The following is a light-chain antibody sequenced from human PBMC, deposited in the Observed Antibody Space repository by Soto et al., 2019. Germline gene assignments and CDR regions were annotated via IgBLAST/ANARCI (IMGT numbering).Light chain of an antibody. CDR3: AAWDDNLRGVV. V-gene: IGLV2-14*01. Sequence: QSALTQPASVSGSPGQSITISCTGTSSDVGGYNYVSWYQHHPGKAPKLMISEVSNRPSGISNRFSGSKSGNTASLTISGLQAEDEADYYCAAWDDNLRGVVFGGGTKLTVL. J-gene: IGLJ2*01. CDR1: SSDVGGYNY. CDR2: EVS.